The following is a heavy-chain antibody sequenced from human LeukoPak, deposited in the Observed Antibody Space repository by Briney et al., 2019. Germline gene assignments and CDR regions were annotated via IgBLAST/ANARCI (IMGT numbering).Heavy chain of an antibody. Sequence: GGSLRLSCAASEFTFSTYSMNWVRRAPGKGLEWVSSISSGSTYIYYADSVKGRFTISRDNAESSLYLQLSSLGAEDTAVYYCVRGGLYHYSGTSGDYWGQGTLVTVSS. CDR2: ISSGSTYI. J-gene: IGHJ4*02. CDR3: VRGGLYHYSGTSGDY. V-gene: IGHV3-21*01. CDR1: EFTFSTYS. D-gene: IGHD1-26*01.